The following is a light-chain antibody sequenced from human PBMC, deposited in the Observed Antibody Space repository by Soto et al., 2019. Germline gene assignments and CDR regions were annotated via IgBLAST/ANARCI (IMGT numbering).Light chain of an antibody. J-gene: IGLJ1*01. Sequence: QSVLTQPPSVSGAPGQRVTISCTGSSSNLGAGYDVHWYQLLPGTAPKLLIYGNRNRPSGVPDRFSGSKSGTSASLAITGLQAEDEADYYCKSYDNSLGVCYVFGTGTKAPS. V-gene: IGLV1-40*01. CDR1: SSNLGAGYD. CDR2: GNR. CDR3: KSYDNSLGVCYV.